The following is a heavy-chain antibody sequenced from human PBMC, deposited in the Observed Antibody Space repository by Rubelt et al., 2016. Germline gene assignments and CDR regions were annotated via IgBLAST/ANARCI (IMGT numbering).Heavy chain of an antibody. CDR1: GYTFTSYG. Sequence: QVQLVQSGAEVKKPGASVKVSCKASGYTFTSYGISWVRQAPGQGLEWMGWISAYNGNTNYAQKRQGRVTRTTDTSTGTAYMGLRSLRSDDTAVYYCARDPLPVRGVIMTPTHWGQGTLVTVSS. CDR2: ISAYNGNT. V-gene: IGHV1-18*01. D-gene: IGHD3-10*01. CDR3: ARDPLPVRGVIMTPTH. J-gene: IGHJ4*02.